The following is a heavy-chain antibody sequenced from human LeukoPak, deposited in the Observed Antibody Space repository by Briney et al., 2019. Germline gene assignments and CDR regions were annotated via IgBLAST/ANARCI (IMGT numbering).Heavy chain of an antibody. J-gene: IGHJ4*02. Sequence: PSEPLSLTCAVNGGSFSGYYWSWIRQPPGKGLEWIGEINHSGSTNYNPSLKSRVTISVDTSKNQFSLKLSSVTAADTAVYYCARLIGTRPPFDYWGQGTLVTVSS. CDR2: INHSGST. CDR1: GGSFSGYY. CDR3: ARLIGTRPPFDY. V-gene: IGHV4-34*01.